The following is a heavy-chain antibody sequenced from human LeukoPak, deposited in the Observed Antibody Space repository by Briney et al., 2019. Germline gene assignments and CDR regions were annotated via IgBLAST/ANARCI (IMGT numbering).Heavy chain of an antibody. CDR3: ARDAYYYGSGSYYLDY. Sequence: SETLSLTCTVSGGSISSYYWSWIRQPAGKGLEWIGRIYTSGSTNYNPSVKSRVTMSVDTSKNQFSLKLSSVTAADTAVYYCARDAYYYGSGSYYLDYWGQGTLVTVSS. D-gene: IGHD3-10*01. V-gene: IGHV4-4*07. CDR1: GGSISSYY. J-gene: IGHJ4*02. CDR2: IYTSGST.